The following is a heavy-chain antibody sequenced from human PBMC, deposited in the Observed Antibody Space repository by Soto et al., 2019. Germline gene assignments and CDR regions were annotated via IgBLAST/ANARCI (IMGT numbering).Heavy chain of an antibody. CDR2: FDPEDGET. J-gene: IGHJ4*02. D-gene: IGHD3-22*01. Sequence: ASVKVSCKVSGYTLTELSMHWVRQAPGKGLEWMGGFDPEDGETIYAQKFQGRVTMTEDTSTDTAYMELSSLRAEDTAVYYCAGGNYYDSSGNYAYFGFWGQGTLVTVSS. V-gene: IGHV1-24*01. CDR1: GYTLTELS. CDR3: AGGNYYDSSGNYAYFGF.